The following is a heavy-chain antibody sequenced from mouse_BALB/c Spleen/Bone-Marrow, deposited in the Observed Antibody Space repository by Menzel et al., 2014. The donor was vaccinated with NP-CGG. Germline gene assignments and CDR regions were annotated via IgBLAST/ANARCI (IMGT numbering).Heavy chain of an antibody. CDR2: ISSGSTAI. V-gene: IGHV5-17*02. Sequence: EVHLVESGGGLVQPGGSRKLSCAASGFTFSSFGMHWVRQAPEKGLEWVAYISSGSTAICYADTVKGRFTISRDNPENTLFLQMTSLRSEDTAMYYCARGGNWDDFDVWGAGTTVTVSS. J-gene: IGHJ1*01. D-gene: IGHD4-1*01. CDR1: GFTFSSFG. CDR3: ARGGNWDDFDV.